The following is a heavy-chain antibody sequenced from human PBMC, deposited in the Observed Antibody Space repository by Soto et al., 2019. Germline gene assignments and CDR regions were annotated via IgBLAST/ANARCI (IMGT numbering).Heavy chain of an antibody. D-gene: IGHD2-15*01. CDR1: GFTFSSYA. J-gene: IGHJ3*02. Sequence: PGGSLRLSCAASGFTFSSYAMHWVRQAPGKGLEWVAVISYDGSNKYYADSVKGRFTISRDNSKNTLYLQMNSLRAEDTAVYYCASHGTCSGGSCYYFLAFDIWGQGTMVTVSS. V-gene: IGHV3-30-3*01. CDR3: ASHGTCSGGSCYYFLAFDI. CDR2: ISYDGSNK.